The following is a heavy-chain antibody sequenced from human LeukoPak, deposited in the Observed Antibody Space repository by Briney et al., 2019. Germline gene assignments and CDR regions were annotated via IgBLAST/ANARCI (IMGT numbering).Heavy chain of an antibody. D-gene: IGHD3-22*01. J-gene: IGHJ4*02. Sequence: KPGASVKVSCKASGYTFTGYYMHWVRQAPGQGLEWMGWINPNSGGTNYAQKFQGKVTMTRDTSISTAYMELSRLRSDDTAVYYCARVANYYDSSGYYYWGQGTLVTVSS. CDR1: GYTFTGYY. CDR3: ARVANYYDSSGYYY. V-gene: IGHV1-2*02. CDR2: INPNSGGT.